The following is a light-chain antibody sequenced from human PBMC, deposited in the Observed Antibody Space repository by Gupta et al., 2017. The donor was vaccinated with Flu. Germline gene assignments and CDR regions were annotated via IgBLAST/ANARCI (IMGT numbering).Light chain of an antibody. J-gene: IGLJ3*02. V-gene: IGLV3-19*01. CDR1: SLRNYY. CDR3: YSRDSSGSQWL. CDR2: GNN. Sequence: SSELTQDPAVSVALGQTVRITCQGDSLRNYYASWYQQKPGQAPLLVIYGNNKRPSGIPDRFSGSKSGYTASLTITGTQAEDEADYYCYSRDSSGSQWLFGGGTKLTVL.